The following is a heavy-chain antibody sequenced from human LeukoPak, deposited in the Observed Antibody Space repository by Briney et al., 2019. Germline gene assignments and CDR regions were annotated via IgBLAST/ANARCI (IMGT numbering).Heavy chain of an antibody. CDR1: GFTFSSYS. Sequence: GGSLRLSCAASGFTFSSYSMNWVRQAPGKGLEWVSCISSSSSYIYYADSVKGRFTISRYNAKNSLYLQMNSLRAEDTAVYYCAKGLYSSGWYRRTYYYYMDVWGKGTTVTISS. CDR3: AKGLYSSGWYRRTYYYYMDV. D-gene: IGHD6-19*01. CDR2: ISSSSSYI. V-gene: IGHV3-21*06. J-gene: IGHJ6*03.